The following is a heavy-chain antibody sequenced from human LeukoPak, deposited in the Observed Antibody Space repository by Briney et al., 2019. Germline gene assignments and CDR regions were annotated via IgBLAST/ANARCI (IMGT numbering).Heavy chain of an antibody. V-gene: IGHV4-34*01. CDR2: INHSGST. CDR3: ARVSLRGVVDY. J-gene: IGHJ4*02. CDR1: GGSFSGYY. Sequence: PSETLSLTCAVYGGSFSGYYWSWIRQPPGKGLEWIGEINHSGSTNYNPSLKSRVAISVDTSKNRFSLKLSSVTAADTAVYYCARVSLRGVVDYWGQGTLVTVSS. D-gene: IGHD5/OR15-5a*01.